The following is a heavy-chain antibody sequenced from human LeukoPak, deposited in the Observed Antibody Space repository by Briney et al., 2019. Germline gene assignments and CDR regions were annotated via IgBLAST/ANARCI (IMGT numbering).Heavy chain of an antibody. CDR1: GFTVSSNY. D-gene: IGHD1-1*01. Sequence: GGSLRLSCAASGFTVSSNYMSWVRQAPGKGLEWVSSISSSSSDISYADSVKGRFAISRDNAKNFVYVQMSSLRAEDTAVYFCAREMNDRELDFFYGMDVWGQGTTVTVSS. CDR3: AREMNDRELDFFYGMDV. CDR2: ISSSSSDI. V-gene: IGHV3-21*01. J-gene: IGHJ6*02.